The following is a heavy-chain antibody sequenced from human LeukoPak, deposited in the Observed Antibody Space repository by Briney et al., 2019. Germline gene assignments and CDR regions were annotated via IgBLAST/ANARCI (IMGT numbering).Heavy chain of an antibody. CDR1: GYTFTGYY. D-gene: IGHD2-2*01. V-gene: IGHV1-2*02. CDR3: ATSLVPAAYDAFDI. CDR2: INPNSGGT. Sequence: ASVKVSCKASGYTFTGYYMHWVRQAPGQGLEWMGWINPNSGGTNYAQKFQGRVTMTRDTSISTAYMELSRLRSDDTAVYYCATSLVPAAYDAFDIWGQGTMVTVSS. J-gene: IGHJ3*02.